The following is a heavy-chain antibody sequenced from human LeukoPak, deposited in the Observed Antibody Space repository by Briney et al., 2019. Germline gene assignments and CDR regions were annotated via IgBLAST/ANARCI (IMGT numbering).Heavy chain of an antibody. V-gene: IGHV3-74*01. CDR1: GFTLSTYW. CDR2: INPDRSST. CDR3: AREPETRGLNWFDP. J-gene: IGHJ5*02. Sequence: GGSLRLSCAASGFTLSTYWIHWVRQAPGKGLVWVSRINPDRSSTSYADSVKGRFTISRDSAKNALYLQMSSLRVEDTAVYYCAREPETRGLNWFDPWGQGTLVTVSS. D-gene: IGHD3/OR15-3a*01.